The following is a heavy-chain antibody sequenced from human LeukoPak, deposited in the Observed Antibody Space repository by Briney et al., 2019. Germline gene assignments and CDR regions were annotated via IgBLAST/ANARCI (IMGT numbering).Heavy chain of an antibody. CDR1: GGTFTSDG. CDR2: ISAYNGNT. D-gene: IGHD2-15*01. CDR3: ARGGGVYWYMDV. J-gene: IGHJ6*03. Sequence: GASVKVSCKASGGTFTSDGISWGRQAPGQGVEWMGWISAYNGNTNYAQKLQGRVTMTTETSTRTAYMELRSLRSDDTAVYYCARGGGVYWYMDVWGKGTTVTVSS. V-gene: IGHV1-18*01.